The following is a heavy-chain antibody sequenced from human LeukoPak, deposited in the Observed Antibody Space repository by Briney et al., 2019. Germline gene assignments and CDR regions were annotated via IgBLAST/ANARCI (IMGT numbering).Heavy chain of an antibody. CDR3: VKDRLGGIVVQLDH. J-gene: IGHJ4*02. Sequence: PGGSLSLSCVASGFTFRSYGMHWVRQAPGKGLEWGAVIWYDGSNEHYADSVKGRFAISRDNSKNTLSLQMNSLRVGDSAVYYCVKDRLGGIVVQLDHWGQGTLVTVSS. CDR1: GFTFRSYG. V-gene: IGHV3-33*03. CDR2: IWYDGSNE. D-gene: IGHD3-16*01.